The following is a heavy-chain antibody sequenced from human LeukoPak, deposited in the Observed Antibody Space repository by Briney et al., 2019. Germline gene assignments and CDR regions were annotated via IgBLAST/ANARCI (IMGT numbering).Heavy chain of an antibody. Sequence: SVKVSCKASGGTFSSYAISWVRQAPGQGLEWMGGIIPIFGTANYAQKFQGRVTITADESTSTAYMELSSLRSEDTAVYYCARGYSPTLRTTGNDYWGQGTLVTVSS. CDR3: ARGYSPTLRTTGNDY. J-gene: IGHJ4*02. CDR2: IIPIFGTA. CDR1: GGTFSSYA. V-gene: IGHV1-69*01. D-gene: IGHD1-1*01.